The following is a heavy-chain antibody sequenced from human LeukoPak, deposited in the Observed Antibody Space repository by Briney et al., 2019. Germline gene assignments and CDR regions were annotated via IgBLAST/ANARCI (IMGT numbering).Heavy chain of an antibody. V-gene: IGHV4-4*07. Sequence: TQSLSLPYTDPGGSITSYFWSWIRQPAGKGLEWIGRISTIGITNYNPSLKSRVTMSIDTSKKQFSLKLSSLTAADTAVYFCARAALGATHFDYWGQGTLVTVSS. CDR2: ISTIGIT. D-gene: IGHD1-26*01. J-gene: IGHJ4*02. CDR1: GGSITSYF. CDR3: ARAALGATHFDY.